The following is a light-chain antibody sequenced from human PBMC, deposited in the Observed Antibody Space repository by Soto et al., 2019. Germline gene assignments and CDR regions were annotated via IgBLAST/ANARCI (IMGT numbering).Light chain of an antibody. CDR3: AAWDDSLNASYV. J-gene: IGLJ1*01. V-gene: IGLV1-44*01. Sequence: QSVLTQPPSASGTPGQRVTISCSGSSSNIGSNTVNWYQQLPGTAPKLLIYSNNQRPSRVPDRFSGSKSGTSASLAISGLQSEDEADYYCAAWDDSLNASYVFGTGTKLTVL. CDR1: SSNIGSNT. CDR2: SNN.